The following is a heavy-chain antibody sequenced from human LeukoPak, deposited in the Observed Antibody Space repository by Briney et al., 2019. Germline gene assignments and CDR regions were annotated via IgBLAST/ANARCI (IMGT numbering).Heavy chain of an antibody. J-gene: IGHJ4*02. CDR1: GFSFSSYA. CDR3: AKERGATPDY. D-gene: IGHD1-26*01. V-gene: IGHV3-23*01. CDR2: ITGSGVGT. Sequence: PGGSLRLSCAASGFSFSSYAMSWVRQAPGKGLEWVSAITGSGVGTYYADSVKGRFTISRDNSKNTLYLQMNSQRAEDTAVYYCAKERGATPDYWGQGTLVTVSS.